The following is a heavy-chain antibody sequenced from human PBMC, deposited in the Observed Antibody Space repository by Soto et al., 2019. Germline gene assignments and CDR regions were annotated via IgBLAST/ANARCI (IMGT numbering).Heavy chain of an antibody. CDR2: IGGTSGST. V-gene: IGHV3-23*01. Sequence: EVQLLESGGGLVQPGGSLRLSCAASGFTFSSYVMSWVRQAPGKGLEWVSAIGGTSGSTYYADSVKGRFAISRDNSKNRVYLQMTGLRADDTALYYCAKGRGEGYFDYWGQGTLVSVSS. CDR1: GFTFSSYV. CDR3: AKGRGEGYFDY. J-gene: IGHJ4*02. D-gene: IGHD3-16*01.